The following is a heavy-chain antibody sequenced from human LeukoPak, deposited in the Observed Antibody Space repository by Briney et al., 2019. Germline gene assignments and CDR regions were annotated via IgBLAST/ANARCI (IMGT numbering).Heavy chain of an antibody. V-gene: IGHV3-33*01. CDR1: GFTFSSYG. CDR3: ARELSPVETYYFDY. D-gene: IGHD5-24*01. Sequence: GGPLRLSCAASGFTFSSYGMHWVRQAPGKGLEWVAVIWYDGSKKYYADSVKGRFTISRDNSKNRLYLQMNSLRVEDAAVYYCARELSPVETYYFDYWGQGTLVTVSS. CDR2: IWYDGSKK. J-gene: IGHJ4*02.